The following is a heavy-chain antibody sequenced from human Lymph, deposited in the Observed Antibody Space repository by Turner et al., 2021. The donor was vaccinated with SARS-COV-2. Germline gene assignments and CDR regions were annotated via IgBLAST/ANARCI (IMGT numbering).Heavy chain of an antibody. Sequence: EVQLVETGGGLIQPGGSLRLSCAASGLIVSRHYMNWVRQAPGKGLEWVSVIYSGGTTYYAESVKGRFTISRDNSKNTLYLQMNSLRVEDTAVYYCARDLGTYGMDVWGQGTTVTVSS. CDR3: ARDLGTYGMDV. CDR2: IYSGGTT. D-gene: IGHD6-13*01. CDR1: GLIVSRHY. V-gene: IGHV3-53*02. J-gene: IGHJ6*02.